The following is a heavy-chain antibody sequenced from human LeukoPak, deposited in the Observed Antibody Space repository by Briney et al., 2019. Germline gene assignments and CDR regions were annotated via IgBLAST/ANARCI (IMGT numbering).Heavy chain of an antibody. Sequence: GASVKVSCKASGYTFTSYGISWVRQAPGQGLEWMGWISAYNGNTNYAQKLQGRVTMTTDTSTSTAYMELRSLRSEDTAVYYCARTGNVLRFLEWLSEFDYWGQGTLVTVSS. J-gene: IGHJ4*02. D-gene: IGHD3-3*01. CDR2: ISAYNGNT. CDR3: ARTGNVLRFLEWLSEFDY. V-gene: IGHV1-18*01. CDR1: GYTFTSYG.